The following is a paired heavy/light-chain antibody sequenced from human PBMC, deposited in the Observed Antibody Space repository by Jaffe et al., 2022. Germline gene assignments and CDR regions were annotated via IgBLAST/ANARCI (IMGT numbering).Light chain of an antibody. CDR3: QQYYSFPRT. CDR2: AAS. J-gene: IGKJ1*01. V-gene: IGKV1D-8*01. CDR1: QGISSY. Sequence: VIWMTQSPSLLSASTGDRVTISCRMSQGISSYLAWYQQKPGKAPELLIYAASTLQSGVPSRFSGSGSGTDFTLTISCLQSEDFATYYCQQYYSFPRTFGQGTKVEIK.
Heavy chain of an antibody. CDR2: IRYDGSNK. J-gene: IGHJ4*02. D-gene: IGHD5-12*01. Sequence: QVQLVESGGGVVQPGGSLRLSCAASGFTFSSYGMHWVRQAPGKGLEWVAFIRYDGSNKYYADSVKGRFTISRDNSKNTLYLQMNSLRAEDTAVYYCAKDHRGYSGYDWIPSEYPGYDFDYWGQGTLVTVSS. CDR3: AKDHRGYSGYDWIPSEYPGYDFDY. CDR1: GFTFSSYG. V-gene: IGHV3-30*02.